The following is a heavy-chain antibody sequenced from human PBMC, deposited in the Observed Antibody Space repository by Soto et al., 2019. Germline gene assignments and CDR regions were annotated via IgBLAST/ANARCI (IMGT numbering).Heavy chain of an antibody. CDR2: ISSSSSYI. D-gene: IGHD1-7*01. CDR1: GFTFSSYS. Sequence: PGGSLRLSCAASGFTFSSYSMNWVRQAPGKGLEWVSSISSSSSYIYYADSVKGRFTISRDNAKNSLYLQMNSLRAEDTAVYYCASRNYGPVARDYWGQGTLVTVSS. V-gene: IGHV3-21*01. J-gene: IGHJ4*02. CDR3: ASRNYGPVARDY.